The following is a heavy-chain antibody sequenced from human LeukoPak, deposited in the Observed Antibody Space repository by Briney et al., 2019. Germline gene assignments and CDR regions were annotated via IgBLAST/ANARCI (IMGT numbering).Heavy chain of an antibody. D-gene: IGHD1-26*01. Sequence: SETLSLTCTVSGGSVSSSDYYWGWIRQSPGKGLEWIATIAYSGSTNYNPSLKSRVTISVDTSKNQFSLKLSSVTAADTAVYYCARGLNSGSYYDYWGQGTLVTVSS. J-gene: IGHJ4*02. CDR1: GGSVSSSDYY. V-gene: IGHV4-39*07. CDR3: ARGLNSGSYYDY. CDR2: IAYSGST.